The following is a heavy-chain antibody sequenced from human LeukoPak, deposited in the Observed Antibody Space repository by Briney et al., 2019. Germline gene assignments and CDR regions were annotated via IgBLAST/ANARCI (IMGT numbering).Heavy chain of an antibody. Sequence: ASVKVSCKASGYTFTSYDINWVRQATGQGLEWMGWINPPSGNTGYAQKFQGRVTVTRDTSINTAYMELSSLRSEDTAVYYCVRVVPGPYNWFDPWGQGTLVTVSS. V-gene: IGHV1-8*01. CDR3: VRVVPGPYNWFDP. CDR2: INPPSGNT. CDR1: GYTFTSYD. D-gene: IGHD2-8*02. J-gene: IGHJ5*02.